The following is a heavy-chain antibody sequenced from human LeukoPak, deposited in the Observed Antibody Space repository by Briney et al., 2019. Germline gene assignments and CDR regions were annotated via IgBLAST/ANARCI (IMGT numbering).Heavy chain of an antibody. D-gene: IGHD5-12*01. CDR2: ISSSSSYI. J-gene: IGHJ4*02. Sequence: PGGSLRLSCAASGFTVSSNYMCWVRQAPGKGLEWVSSISSSSSYIYYADSVKGRFTISRDNARNSLYLQMNSLRAEDTAVYYCASQGSGYDSPIDHWGQGTLVTVSS. CDR1: GFTVSSNY. CDR3: ASQGSGYDSPIDH. V-gene: IGHV3-21*01.